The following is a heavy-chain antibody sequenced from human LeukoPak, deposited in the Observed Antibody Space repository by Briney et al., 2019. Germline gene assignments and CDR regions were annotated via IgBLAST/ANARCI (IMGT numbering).Heavy chain of an antibody. D-gene: IGHD4-23*01. V-gene: IGHV1-69*01. CDR3: TRLTKVVSRTFDY. CDR2: ITPIFGTP. Sequence: SVKVSCKASGGTFSSYAISWVRQAPGQGLELVGAITPIFGTPHYVEKFQGRVTITADESTSTAFMELSSLTSDDTAIYYCTRLTKVVSRTFDYWGQGTLVTVSS. J-gene: IGHJ4*02. CDR1: GGTFSSYA.